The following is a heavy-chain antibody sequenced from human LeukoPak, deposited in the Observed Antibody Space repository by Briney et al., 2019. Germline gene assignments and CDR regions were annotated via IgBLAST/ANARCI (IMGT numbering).Heavy chain of an antibody. D-gene: IGHD6-13*01. J-gene: IGHJ4*02. CDR2: ISGSGGST. V-gene: IGHV3-23*01. CDR3: AKDDRYSSRWYYFDC. CDR1: GFTFSNYA. Sequence: RESLRLSCAASGFTFSNYAMSWVRQAPGKGLEWVSGISGSGGSTNYADSVKGRFTISRDNSKNTLYLQMNSLRAEDTAVYYCAKDDRYSSRWYYFDCWGQGTLVTVSS.